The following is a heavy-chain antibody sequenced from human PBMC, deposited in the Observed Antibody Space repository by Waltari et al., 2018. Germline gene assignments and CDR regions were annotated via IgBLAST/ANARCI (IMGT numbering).Heavy chain of an antibody. D-gene: IGHD3-10*01. Sequence: QVQLQESGPGLVKPSQTLSLTCTVSGGSISSGGYYWSWIRQHPGKGLEWIGYIYYSGSTYYNPSRRSRVTMSVDTSKNQFSLKLSSVTAADTAVYYCARDITMVRGVTINWFDPWGQGTLVTVSS. CDR1: GGSISSGGYY. CDR3: ARDITMVRGVTINWFDP. J-gene: IGHJ5*02. V-gene: IGHV4-31*03. CDR2: IYYSGST.